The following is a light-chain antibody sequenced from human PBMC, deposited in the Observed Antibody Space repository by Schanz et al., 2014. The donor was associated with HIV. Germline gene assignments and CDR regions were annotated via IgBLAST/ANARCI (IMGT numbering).Light chain of an antibody. CDR3: QQLKSYPLS. Sequence: DIQMTQSPSTLSASVGDRVTLTCRASQSISSWLAWYQQRPGKAPKLLISGASTLQRGVPSRFSGNGSGKDFTLNISSLQPEDFETYFCQQLKSYPLSFGGGTKVEIK. CDR1: QSISSW. CDR2: GAS. V-gene: IGKV1-5*01. J-gene: IGKJ4*01.